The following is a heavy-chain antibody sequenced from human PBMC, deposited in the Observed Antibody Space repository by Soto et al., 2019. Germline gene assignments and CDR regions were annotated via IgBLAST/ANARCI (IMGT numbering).Heavy chain of an antibody. CDR1: GCSISSGGYC. V-gene: IGHV4-31*01. CDR2: NYYSGIT. D-gene: IGHD6-13*01. J-gene: IGHJ5*02. Sequence: PSETLSLTCTVSGCSISSGGYCWTWIRQQPGKGLEWIGYNYYSGITYYNPSLKSQVTISLDTSKNQFSLKLSSVTAADTAVYYCARRERAAGTDWWFDPWGQGTLVTVSS. CDR3: ARRERAAGTDWWFDP.